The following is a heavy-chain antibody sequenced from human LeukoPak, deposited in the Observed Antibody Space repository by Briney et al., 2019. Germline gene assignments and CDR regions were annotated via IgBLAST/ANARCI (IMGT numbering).Heavy chain of an antibody. CDR2: IYSGGRT. J-gene: IGHJ4*02. CDR1: GFTFSSHS. Sequence: PGGSLRLSCAASGFTFSSHSMNWVRQAPGKGLEWVSVIYSGGRTYYADSVKGRFTISRDNPKNTLYLQMNSLRAEDTAVYYCARDLVGTTFDYWGQGTLVTVSS. D-gene: IGHD1-26*01. CDR3: ARDLVGTTFDY. V-gene: IGHV3-66*01.